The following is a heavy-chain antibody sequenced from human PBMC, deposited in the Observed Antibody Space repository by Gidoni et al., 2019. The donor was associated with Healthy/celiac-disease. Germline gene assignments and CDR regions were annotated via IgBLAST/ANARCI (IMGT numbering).Heavy chain of an antibody. CDR1: GFTFSSYA. V-gene: IGHV3-23*01. CDR2: ISGRGGST. CDR3: AKDDSSSWYGRARGNFDY. J-gene: IGHJ4*02. D-gene: IGHD6-13*01. Sequence: EVQLLESGGGLVQPGGALRLSCAASGFTFSSYARGWVRQAPGKGLEWVSAISGRGGSTYYADSGKGRFTISRDNSKNTLYLQMNSLRAEDTAVYYCAKDDSSSWYGRARGNFDYWGQGTLVTVSS.